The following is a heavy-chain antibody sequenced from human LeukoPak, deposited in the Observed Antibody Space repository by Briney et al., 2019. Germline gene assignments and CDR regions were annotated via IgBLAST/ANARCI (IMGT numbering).Heavy chain of an antibody. CDR3: AKDRRRGGDYFDY. CDR2: ISYDGSNK. J-gene: IGHJ4*02. V-gene: IGHV3-30*18. D-gene: IGHD3-10*01. CDR1: GFTFSSYG. Sequence: PGRSLRLSCAASGFTFSSYGMHWVRQAPGKGLEWVAVISYDGSNKYYADSVKGRFTISRDNSKNTLYLQMNSLRAEDTAVYYCAKDRRRGGDYFDYWGQGTLVTVSS.